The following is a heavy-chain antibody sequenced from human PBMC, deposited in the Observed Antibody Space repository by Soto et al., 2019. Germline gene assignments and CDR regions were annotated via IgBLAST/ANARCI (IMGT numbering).Heavy chain of an antibody. CDR3: ARDTDYDYVWGSYRHPPHFDY. D-gene: IGHD3-16*02. V-gene: IGHV3-13*01. CDR1: GFTFSSYG. J-gene: IGHJ4*02. Sequence: GGSLRLSCAASGFTFSSYGMHWVRQATGKGLEWVSAIGTAGDTYYPGSVKGRFTISRENAKNSLYLQMNSLRAEDTAVYYCARDTDYDYVWGSYRHPPHFDYWGQGTLVTVSS. CDR2: IGTAGDT.